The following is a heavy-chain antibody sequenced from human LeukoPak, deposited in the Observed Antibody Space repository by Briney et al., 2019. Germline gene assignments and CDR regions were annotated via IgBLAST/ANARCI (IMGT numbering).Heavy chain of an antibody. V-gene: IGHV3-21*01. D-gene: IGHD4-17*01. CDR3: ARDLMTTVTKALNY. CDR1: GFXFSSYT. Sequence: GGSLRLSCAASGFXFSSYTISWVRQAPGKGREWLSAISSSSSYIYYADSVKGRFTISRDNAKNSLYLQLNSLRAEDTAVYYCARDLMTTVTKALNYWGQGTLVTVSS. J-gene: IGHJ4*02. CDR2: ISSSSSYI.